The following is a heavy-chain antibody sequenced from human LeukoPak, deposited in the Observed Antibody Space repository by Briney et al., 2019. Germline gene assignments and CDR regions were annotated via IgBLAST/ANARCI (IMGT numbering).Heavy chain of an antibody. Sequence: GGSLRLSCAASGFTVSSNYMSWVRQAPGKGLEWVSVIYSGGSTYYADSVKGRFTISRDNSKKGRFTISRDNSKNTLYLQMNSLRAEDTAVYYCAKGNGEGFDPWGQGTLVTVSS. CDR3: AKGNGEGFDP. D-gene: IGHD4-17*01. J-gene: IGHJ5*02. CDR2: IYSGGST. CDR1: GFTVSSNY. V-gene: IGHV3-66*01.